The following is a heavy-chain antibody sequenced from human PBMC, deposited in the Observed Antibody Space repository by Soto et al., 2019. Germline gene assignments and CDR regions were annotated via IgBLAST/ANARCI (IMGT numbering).Heavy chain of an antibody. V-gene: IGHV4-34*01. Sequence: SETLSLTCAVYGGSFSGYYWSWIRQPPGKGLEWIGEINHSGSTNYNPSLKSRVTMSVDASKSQFSLKLTSVTAADTAVYYCARGEDAFFYYGLDVWGQGITVTVSS. CDR1: GGSFSGYY. J-gene: IGHJ6*02. CDR2: INHSGST. CDR3: ARGEDAFFYYGLDV.